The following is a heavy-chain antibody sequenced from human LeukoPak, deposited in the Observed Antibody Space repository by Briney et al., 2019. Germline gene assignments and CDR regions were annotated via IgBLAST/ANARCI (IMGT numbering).Heavy chain of an antibody. Sequence: GASVKVSCKASGYTFTGYYMHWVRQAPGQGLEWMGWINPNSGGTNYAQKFQGRVTMTRDTSISTAYKELSRLRSDDTAVYYCARESLVYAQTVDPWGQGTLVTVSS. V-gene: IGHV1-2*02. CDR1: GYTFTGYY. D-gene: IGHD2-8*01. CDR3: ARESLVYAQTVDP. CDR2: INPNSGGT. J-gene: IGHJ5*02.